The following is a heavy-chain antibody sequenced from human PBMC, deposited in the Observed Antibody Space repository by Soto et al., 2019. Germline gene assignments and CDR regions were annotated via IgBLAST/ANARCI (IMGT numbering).Heavy chain of an antibody. V-gene: IGHV3-21*01. CDR1: GFTFSSYS. CDR2: ISSSSSYI. J-gene: IGHJ4*02. D-gene: IGHD3-22*01. Sequence: GGSLRLSCAASGFTFSSYSMNWVRQAPGKGPEWVSSISSSSSYIYYADSVKGRFTISRDNAKNSLYLQMNSLRAEDTAVYYCPIDYRCYYFYWGQGTLVTVSS. CDR3: PIDYRCYYFY.